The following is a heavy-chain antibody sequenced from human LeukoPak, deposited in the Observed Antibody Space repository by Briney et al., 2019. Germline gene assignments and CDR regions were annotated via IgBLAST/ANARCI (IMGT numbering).Heavy chain of an antibody. V-gene: IGHV3-15*01. CDR2: IKRQTDGGTT. D-gene: IGHD3-10*01. J-gene: IGHJ3*01. CDR1: GFSFTSSW. Sequence: PGGPLRLSCAASGFSFTSSWMTWVRQAPGKGLEWVARIKRQTDGGTTDYAAPVKGRFTVSRDDTKNTLYLQMNSLKTEDTAVYYCTTGAPHSGNLPTGAFNLWGQGTMVTVSS. CDR3: TTGAPHSGNLPTGAFNL.